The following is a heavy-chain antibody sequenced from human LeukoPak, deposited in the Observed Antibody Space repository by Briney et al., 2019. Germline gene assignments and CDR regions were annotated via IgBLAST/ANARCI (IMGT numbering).Heavy chain of an antibody. V-gene: IGHV3-23*01. Sequence: GGSLRLSCAASGFTFSSYAMSWVRQAPGKGLEWVSAISGSGGSTYYADSVKGRFTISRGNSKKTLYLQMNRLRAEDTAVYYCAKGGGYNYGWFDYWGQGTLVTVSS. J-gene: IGHJ4*02. CDR3: AKGGGYNYGWFDY. D-gene: IGHD5-18*01. CDR2: ISGSGGST. CDR1: GFTFSSYA.